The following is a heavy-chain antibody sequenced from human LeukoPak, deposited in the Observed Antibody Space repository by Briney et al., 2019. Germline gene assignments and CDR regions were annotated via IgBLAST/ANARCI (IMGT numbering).Heavy chain of an antibody. Sequence: KTSETLSLTCTVSGGSISSSSYHWGWIRQPPGKGLEWIGSMSYSGSTYYNPSLKSRFTTSVDTSKNQFSLKLSSVTAADTAVYYCAREYSGYGWVDYWGQGTLVTVSS. CDR1: GGSISSSSYH. D-gene: IGHD5-12*01. CDR2: MSYSGST. V-gene: IGHV4-39*01. CDR3: AREYSGYGWVDY. J-gene: IGHJ4*02.